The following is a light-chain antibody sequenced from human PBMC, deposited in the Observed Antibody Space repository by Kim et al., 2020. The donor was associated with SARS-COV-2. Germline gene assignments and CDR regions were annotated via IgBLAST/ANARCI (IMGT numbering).Light chain of an antibody. V-gene: IGLV3-21*04. Sequence: APGKTASISCGGDNIGDKSVNWYQTKPGRAPVLVIYYDYNRPSGIPERFSGSNSGNTATLTISRVEAGDEADYSCQVWDSGSDQKVFGGGTQLTVL. CDR3: QVWDSGSDQKV. CDR1: NIGDKS. J-gene: IGLJ3*02. CDR2: YDY.